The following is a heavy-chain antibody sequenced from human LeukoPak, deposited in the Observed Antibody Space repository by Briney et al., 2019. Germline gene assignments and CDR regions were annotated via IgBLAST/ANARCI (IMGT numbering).Heavy chain of an antibody. CDR3: AREWGYCSSGNCYGMDV. Sequence: GESLKISCKGSGFTFTSYWIAWVRRLPGKGREWMGIIYAGDSDTRYSPSFQGQVIISADKSISTAYLQWRYPKTSDTATYYCAREWGYCSSGNCYGMDVWGQGTTVTVSS. D-gene: IGHD2-2*01. CDR2: IYAGDSDT. V-gene: IGHV5-51*01. CDR1: GFTFTSYW. J-gene: IGHJ6*02.